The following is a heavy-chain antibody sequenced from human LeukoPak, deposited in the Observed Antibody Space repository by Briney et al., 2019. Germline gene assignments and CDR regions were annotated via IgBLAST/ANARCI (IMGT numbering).Heavy chain of an antibody. D-gene: IGHD2-8*01. CDR3: ASGDCTNGICPDY. V-gene: IGHV3-66*02. CDR2: PYISGIR. Sequence: PGRSLRLSCAGSKFTVSSNYTSCVCPGPRKRLDWVSVPYISGIRYYAGSVPGRFTISRYRSKNTLYLRINYLLPEDTAACYSASGDCTNGICPDYWGQGIQVTVSS. CDR1: KFTVSSNY. J-gene: IGHJ4*02.